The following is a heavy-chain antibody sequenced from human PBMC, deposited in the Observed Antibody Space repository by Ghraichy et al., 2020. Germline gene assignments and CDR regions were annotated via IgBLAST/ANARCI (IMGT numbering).Heavy chain of an antibody. V-gene: IGHV4-34*01. D-gene: IGHD5-18*01. CDR1: GGSFSGYY. J-gene: IGHJ4*02. Sequence: SETLSLTCAVYGGSFSGYYWSWIRQPPGKGLEWIGEINHSGSTNYNPSLKSRVTISVDTSKNQFSLKLSSVTAADTAVYYCARVRVIQPTDDWGQGTLVTVSS. CDR2: INHSGST. CDR3: ARVRVIQPTDD.